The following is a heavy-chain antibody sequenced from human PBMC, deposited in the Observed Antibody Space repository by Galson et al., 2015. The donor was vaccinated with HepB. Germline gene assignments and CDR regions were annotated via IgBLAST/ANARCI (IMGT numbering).Heavy chain of an antibody. CDR3: AKGPRRLHCSSTSCYIGD. CDR1: GFTFDDYA. J-gene: IGHJ4*02. Sequence: SLRLSCAASGFTFDDYAMHWVRQAPGKGLEWVSGISWNSGSIGYADSVKGRFTISRDNAKNSLYLQMNSLRAEDTALYYCAKGPRRLHCSSTSCYIGDWGQGTLVTVSS. D-gene: IGHD2-2*02. V-gene: IGHV3-9*01. CDR2: ISWNSGSI.